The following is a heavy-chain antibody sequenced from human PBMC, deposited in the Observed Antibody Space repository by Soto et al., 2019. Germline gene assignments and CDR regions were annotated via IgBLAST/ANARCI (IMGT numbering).Heavy chain of an antibody. CDR1: GLTFSNYP. D-gene: IGHD3-10*01. CDR2: VSFDGDFK. J-gene: IGHJ3*01. V-gene: IGHV3-30-3*01. CDR3: ARDPPPPITFDAFDL. Sequence: QVLLVESGGGVVQPGRSLRLSCAASGLTFSNYPMHWVRQVPGKGLEWVALVSFDGDFKNYADSVKGRLTISRDNSKKTLYLHMNNLRPEDTAIYYCARDPPPPITFDAFDLWGHGTMVTVSS.